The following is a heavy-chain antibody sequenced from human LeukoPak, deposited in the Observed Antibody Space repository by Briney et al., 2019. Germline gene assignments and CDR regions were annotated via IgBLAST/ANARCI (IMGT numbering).Heavy chain of an antibody. J-gene: IGHJ3*01. CDR3: ARHDGSSWYYAFDV. V-gene: IGHV4-59*08. D-gene: IGHD6-13*01. CDR1: GVSISSYY. CDR2: IYYSGST. Sequence: SETLSLTCTVSGVSISSYYWSWIRQPPGKGLEWIGYIYYSGSTNYNPSLKSRVTISLDTSKNQFSLKLSSVTAADTAVYYCARHDGSSWYYAFDVWGQGTMVTVSS.